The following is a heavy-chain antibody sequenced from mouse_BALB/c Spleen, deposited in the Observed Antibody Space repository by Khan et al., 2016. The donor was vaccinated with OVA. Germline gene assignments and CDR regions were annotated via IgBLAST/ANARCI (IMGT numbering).Heavy chain of an antibody. J-gene: IGHJ3*01. V-gene: IGHV1S136*01. Sequence: EVQLQQSGPELVKPGASVKMSCKASGYTFTSYVMHWVKQKPGLGLEWIGYIYPFHDDTKYNEKFKDKATLTSDKSSSTAYMELSSLNSEDSAVYYCAPVGTYYWSFDYWGQGTLVTVSA. CDR1: GYTFTSYV. CDR3: APVGTYYWSFDY. D-gene: IGHD1-1*01. CDR2: IYPFHDDT.